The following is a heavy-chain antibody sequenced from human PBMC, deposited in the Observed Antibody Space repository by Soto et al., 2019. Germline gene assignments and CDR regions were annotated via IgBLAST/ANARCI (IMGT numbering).Heavy chain of an antibody. J-gene: IGHJ4*02. CDR2: ISPGDSDA. V-gene: IGHV5-51*04. CDR1: GYDFYGHW. D-gene: IGHD4-17*01. Sequence: GESLTISCQTSGYDFYGHWIGWVRQMPGKGLEWVSIISPGDSDARYSPSSQGHVFISVDKPINTAYLQWSGLQASDSAIYYLARATTIRTYRDYYLGAWGQGSLVTVSS. CDR3: ARATTIRTYRDYYLGA.